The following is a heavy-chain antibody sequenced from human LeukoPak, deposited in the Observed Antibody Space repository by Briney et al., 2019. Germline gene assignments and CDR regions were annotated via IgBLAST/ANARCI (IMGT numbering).Heavy chain of an antibody. CDR3: ARDRVVFNLNYAYYFDY. CDR1: GFTFSLYT. J-gene: IGHJ4*02. D-gene: IGHD1-7*01. Sequence: GGSLRLSCAASGFTFSLYTMHWVRQAPGKGLEWVAVISYDGSDKYYADSVKGRFTISRDNAKNSLYLQMNSLRAEDTAVYYCARDRVVFNLNYAYYFDYWGQGTLVTVSS. CDR2: ISYDGSDK. V-gene: IGHV3-30*04.